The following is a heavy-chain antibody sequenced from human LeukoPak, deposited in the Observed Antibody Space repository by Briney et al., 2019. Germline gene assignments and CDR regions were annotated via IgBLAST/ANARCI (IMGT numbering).Heavy chain of an antibody. J-gene: IGHJ4*02. CDR3: ARGSSYYDSSGYLYYFDY. CDR1: GGSFSGYY. V-gene: IGHV3-53*01. Sequence: ETLSLTCAVYGGSFSGYYWSWVRQAPGKGLEWVSVIYSGGSTYYADSVKGRFTISRDNSKNTLYLQMNSLRAEDTAVYYCARGSSYYDSSGYLYYFDYWGQGTLVTVSS. CDR2: IYSGGST. D-gene: IGHD3-22*01.